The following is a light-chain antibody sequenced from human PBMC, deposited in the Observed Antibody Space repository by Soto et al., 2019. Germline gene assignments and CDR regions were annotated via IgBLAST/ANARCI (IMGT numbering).Light chain of an antibody. CDR2: AAS. CDR1: QTVSSY. CDR3: HQSYSFPYT. J-gene: IGKJ2*01. V-gene: IGKV1-39*01. Sequence: DIRMSQSPSSLSASLGDTVTITCRAGQTVSSYLNWYQQRPGKAPKLLIYAASSLEFGVSSRISGKRSGTEFTLTISSLQPEDFATYYCHQSYSFPYTFGQGTKLEIK.